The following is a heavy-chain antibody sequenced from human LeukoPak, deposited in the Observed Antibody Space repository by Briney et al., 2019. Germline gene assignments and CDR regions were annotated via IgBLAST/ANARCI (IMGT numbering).Heavy chain of an antibody. CDR3: ARHPLLRYFDWLNYYYFVY. CDR1: GSRFTSYW. Sequence: GGSLKISCKGSGSRFTSYWIGGVRQVPGKGREWRGIIYPGDADTRYSPSFQGQVTISADKSISTAYLQWSSLKASDTAMYYCARHPLLRYFDWLNYYYFVYWGQGTLVTVSS. D-gene: IGHD3-9*01. J-gene: IGHJ4*02. CDR2: IYPGDADT. V-gene: IGHV5-51*01.